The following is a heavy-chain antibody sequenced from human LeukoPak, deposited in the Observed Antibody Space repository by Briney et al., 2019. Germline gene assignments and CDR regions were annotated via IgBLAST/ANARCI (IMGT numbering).Heavy chain of an antibody. CDR2: INLQGSK. Sequence: SETLSLTCGVSGGSISNTNWWTWVRQPPGKGLEWIEEINLQGSKYYNPSLKSRVAISVDKSENHISLKLTSVTAADTAVYYCARGKSAHGQWYFDYWGQGILVPVSS. CDR3: ARGKSAHGQWYFDY. J-gene: IGHJ4*02. V-gene: IGHV4-4*02. D-gene: IGHD2-8*01. CDR1: GGSISNTNW.